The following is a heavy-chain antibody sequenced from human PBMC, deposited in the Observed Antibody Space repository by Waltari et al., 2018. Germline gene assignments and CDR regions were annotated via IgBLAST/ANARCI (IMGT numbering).Heavy chain of an antibody. V-gene: IGHV3-64D*06. CDR3: AKYYYERAGFY. CDR1: GFTFSDYS. Sequence: EVQLVESGGGLVQPGGSLRLSCSASGFTFSDYSMHWVRQAPGKGPEFVVTISITWGLTYFAGSVKGRFTDSRDRSKNTLFLEMGSLRREDTGDNYCAKYYYERAGFYWCRGSLVTVAS. J-gene: IGHJ4*02. D-gene: IGHD3-22*01. CDR2: ISITWGLT.